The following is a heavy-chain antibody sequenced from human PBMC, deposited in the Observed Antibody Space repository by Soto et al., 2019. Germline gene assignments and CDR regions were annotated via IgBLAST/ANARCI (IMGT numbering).Heavy chain of an antibody. CDR3: ARHVAVPRTRGFDY. Sequence: QVQLQESGPGLVKPSGPLSLTCVVSGGSITTNWWRWVRQPPGRGLEWIGEIYHSGTTNYNPSLKSRVTSSRDMSNNQISLNLNSVTAADTAIYFCARHVAVPRTRGFDYWGQGALVTVSS. CDR1: GGSITTNW. V-gene: IGHV4-4*02. CDR2: IYHSGTT. D-gene: IGHD2-15*01. J-gene: IGHJ4*02.